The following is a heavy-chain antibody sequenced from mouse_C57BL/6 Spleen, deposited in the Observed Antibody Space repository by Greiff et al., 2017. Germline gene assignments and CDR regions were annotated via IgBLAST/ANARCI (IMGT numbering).Heavy chain of an antibody. Sequence: EVQLQQSGAELVKPGASVKLSCTASGFNIKDYYMHWVKQRTEQGLAWIGRIDPEDGETKYAPKFQGKATITADTSSNTAYLQLSSLTSEDTAVYYCAKGIYYGNYVGAMDYWGQGTSVTVSS. J-gene: IGHJ4*01. CDR1: GFNIKDYY. CDR2: IDPEDGET. CDR3: AKGIYYGNYVGAMDY. V-gene: IGHV14-2*01. D-gene: IGHD2-1*01.